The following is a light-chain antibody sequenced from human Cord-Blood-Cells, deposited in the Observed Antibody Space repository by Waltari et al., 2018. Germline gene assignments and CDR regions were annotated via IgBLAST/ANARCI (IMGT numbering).Light chain of an antibody. V-gene: IGLV1-36*01. Sequence: QSVLTQPPSVSEAPRQRVTISCSGSSSNIGNNAVNWYQQLPGKAPKLLIYYDDLLPSGVSDRFSGSKSGTSASLAISGRQSEDEADYYCVAWDDSLNGVVFGGGTKLTVL. CDR2: YDD. CDR3: VAWDDSLNGVV. J-gene: IGLJ2*01. CDR1: SSNIGNNA.